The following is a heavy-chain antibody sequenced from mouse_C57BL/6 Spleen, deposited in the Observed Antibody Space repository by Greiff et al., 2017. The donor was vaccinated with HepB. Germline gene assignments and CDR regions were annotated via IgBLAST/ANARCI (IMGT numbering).Heavy chain of an antibody. CDR3: ARSYGSRPYAMDY. CDR1: GFSLSTSGMG. J-gene: IGHJ4*01. D-gene: IGHD1-1*01. Sequence: VKLQQSGPGILQSSQTLSLTCSFSGFSLSTSGMGVSWSRQPSGKGLEWLAHIYWDDDKRYNPSLKRRLTISKDTSRNQVFLKITSVDTADTATYYCARSYGSRPYAMDYWGQGTSVTVSS. CDR2: IYWDDDK. V-gene: IGHV8-12*01.